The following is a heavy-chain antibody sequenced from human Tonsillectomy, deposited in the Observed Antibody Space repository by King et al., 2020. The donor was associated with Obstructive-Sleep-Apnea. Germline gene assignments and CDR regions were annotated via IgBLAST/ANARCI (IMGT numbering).Heavy chain of an antibody. CDR1: GFTFSSYS. CDR3: AGGWAPVIAVAGTGEYYFDY. CDR2: ISSSSSYI. V-gene: IGHV3-21*01. Sequence: VQLVESGGGLVKPGGSLRLSCAASGFTFSSYSMNWVRQAPGKGLEWVSSISSSSSYIYYADSVKGRFTISRDNAKNSLYLQMNSLRAEDTAVYYCAGGWAPVIAVAGTGEYYFDYWGQGTLVTVSS. D-gene: IGHD6-19*01. J-gene: IGHJ4*02.